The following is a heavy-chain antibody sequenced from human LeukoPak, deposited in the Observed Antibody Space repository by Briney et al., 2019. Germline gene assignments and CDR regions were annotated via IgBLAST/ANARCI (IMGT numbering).Heavy chain of an antibody. CDR2: ISGSGGST. D-gene: IGHD4-17*01. CDR3: AKYGYDYGDSGGLPFDY. J-gene: IGHJ4*02. V-gene: IGHV3-23*01. CDR1: GFTFSSYA. Sequence: PGGSLRLSCAASGFTFSSYAMSWVRQAPGKGLEWVSAISGSGGSTYYADSVKGRFTISRDNSKNTLYLQMNSLRAEDTAVYYCAKYGYDYGDSGGLPFDYWGQGALVTVSS.